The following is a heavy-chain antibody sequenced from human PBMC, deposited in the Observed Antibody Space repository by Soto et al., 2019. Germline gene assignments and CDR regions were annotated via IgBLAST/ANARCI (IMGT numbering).Heavy chain of an antibody. D-gene: IGHD6-19*01. CDR3: ARMAVTTFYYYAMDV. CDR2: ITHGGST. CDR1: GYSTRSSDW. V-gene: IGHV4-28*01. Sequence: SETLSLTCAVYGYSTRSSDWWGWIRQPPGKGLEWIGYITHGGSTNYNPSLKRRVTMSVDPSKNQFSLNLTSVTAVDTAVYYCARMAVTTFYYYAMDVWGQGTTVTVSS. J-gene: IGHJ6*02.